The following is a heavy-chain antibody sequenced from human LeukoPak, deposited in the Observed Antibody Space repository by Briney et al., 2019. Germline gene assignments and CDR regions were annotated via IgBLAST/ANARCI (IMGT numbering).Heavy chain of an antibody. CDR2: INPNSGGT. V-gene: IGHV1-2*02. J-gene: IGHJ6*02. CDR3: ARSPDSNSWYGMDA. D-gene: IGHD2-2*01. Sequence: GASVKVSCKASGYTFTGYYMHWVRQAPGQGLEWMGWINPNSGGTNYAQKFQGRVTMTRDTSISTAYMELSSLRSDDTAVYYCARSPDSNSWYGMDAWGQGTTVSVSS. CDR1: GYTFTGYY.